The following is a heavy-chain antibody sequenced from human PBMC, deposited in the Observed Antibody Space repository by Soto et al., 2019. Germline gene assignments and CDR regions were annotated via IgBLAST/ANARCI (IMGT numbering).Heavy chain of an antibody. D-gene: IGHD7-27*01. V-gene: IGHV1-46*01. CDR1: GNTFASYY. CDR2: LNPSAGGT. Sequence: ASVKVSCKASGNTFASYYIHWVRQAPGQGLEWMGILNPSAGGTSYAQKFQGRVTMTRDTSTSTVYMDLSSLKSEDTAVYYCATGASAPVWGYYFDYGGQGTLVTVS. J-gene: IGHJ4*02. CDR3: ATGASAPVWGYYFDY.